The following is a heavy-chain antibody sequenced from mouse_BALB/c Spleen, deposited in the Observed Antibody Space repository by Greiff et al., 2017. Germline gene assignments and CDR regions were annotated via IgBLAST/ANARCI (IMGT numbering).Heavy chain of an antibody. J-gene: IGHJ1*01. CDR2: IRNKANGYTT. D-gene: IGHD2-2*01. V-gene: IGHV7-3*02. CDR3: ARDRGGYYWYFDV. CDR1: GFTFTDYY. Sequence: EVKLVESGGGLVQPGGSLRLSCATSGFTFTDYYMSWVRQPPGKALEWLGFIRNKANGYTTEYSASVKGRFTISRDNSQSILYLQMNTLRAEDSATYYCARDRGGYYWYFDVWGAGTTVTVSS.